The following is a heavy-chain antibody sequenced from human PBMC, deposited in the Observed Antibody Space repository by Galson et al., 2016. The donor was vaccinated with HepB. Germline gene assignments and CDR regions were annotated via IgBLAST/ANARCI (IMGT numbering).Heavy chain of an antibody. V-gene: IGHV3-33*01. Sequence: SLRLSCAPSGFTFSTYAMHWVRQAPGKGLEWVAVIWYDGSHKYYADSVKGRFTVSSDNSKSTLDLQMDGLRAEDTAVYYCAREGDFRSRHDFDYWGQGTLVTVSS. CDR1: GFTFSTYA. J-gene: IGHJ4*02. CDR3: AREGDFRSRHDFDY. CDR2: IWYDGSHK. D-gene: IGHD2/OR15-2a*01.